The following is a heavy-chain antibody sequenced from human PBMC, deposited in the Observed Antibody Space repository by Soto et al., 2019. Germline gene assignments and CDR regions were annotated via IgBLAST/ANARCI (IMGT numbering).Heavy chain of an antibody. CDR1: GGTFSSYA. CDR2: IIPIFGTA. CDR3: ARDPGIAARLHYYYYGMDV. V-gene: IGHV1-69*13. D-gene: IGHD6-6*01. J-gene: IGHJ6*02. Sequence: VASVKVSCKASGGTFSSYAISWVRQAPGQGLEWMGGIIPIFGTANYAQKFQGRVTITADESTSTAYMELSSLRSEDTAVYYCARDPGIAARLHYYYYGMDVWGQGTTVTVSS.